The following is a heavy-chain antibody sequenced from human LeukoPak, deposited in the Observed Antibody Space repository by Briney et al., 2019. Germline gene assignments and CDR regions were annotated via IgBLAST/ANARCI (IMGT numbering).Heavy chain of an antibody. J-gene: IGHJ5*02. Sequence: GGSLRLSCAASGSTFSNFAMHWVRQAPGKGLEWVAIISFDGSNSYHADSVKGRFTISRDNSNNMLFLQMSSLRAEDTAVYYCARDVTDSVSNNRFDPWGQGTLVTVSS. CDR2: ISFDGSNS. CDR3: ARDVTDSVSNNRFDP. CDR1: GSTFSNFA. D-gene: IGHD5/OR15-5a*01. V-gene: IGHV3-33*01.